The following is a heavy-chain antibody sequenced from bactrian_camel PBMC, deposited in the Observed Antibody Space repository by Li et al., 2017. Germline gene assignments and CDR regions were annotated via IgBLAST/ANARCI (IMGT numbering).Heavy chain of an antibody. CDR2: IEVGGSQT. CDR1: TNVSKYY. J-gene: IGHJ4*01. CDR3: AAGGRCVGSVPINYYKY. Sequence: HVQLVESGGGSVQAGGSLRLACTASTNVSKYYMAWSRQAPGKKREGVAAIEVGGSQTYYADSVKGRFTISQGNDKNTVYLQMNNLKPEDTAMYYCAAGGRCVGSVPINYYKYWGQGTQVTVS. V-gene: IGHV3S53*01. D-gene: IGHD4*01.